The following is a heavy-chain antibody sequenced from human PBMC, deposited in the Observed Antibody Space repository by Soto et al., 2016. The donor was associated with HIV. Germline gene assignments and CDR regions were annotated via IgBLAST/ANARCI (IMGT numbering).Heavy chain of an antibody. CDR2: LNPENGKT. CDR1: GYNFVSND. CDR3: ARTLSSRFDF. J-gene: IGHJ4*02. D-gene: IGHD2-2*01. V-gene: IGHV1-8*03. Sequence: QVQLVQSGPEVKKPGASVKVSCKTSGYNFVSNDINWVRQAPGQGLERMGWLNPENGKTGYAQKFQGRVIITRDISTATVYMEVTSLTLEDTAIYFCARTLSSRFDFWGQGTLVTVSS.